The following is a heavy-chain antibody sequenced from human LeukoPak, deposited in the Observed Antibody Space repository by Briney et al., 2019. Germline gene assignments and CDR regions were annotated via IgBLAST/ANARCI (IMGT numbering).Heavy chain of an antibody. V-gene: IGHV4-30-4*01. CDR1: GGSITSADYY. D-gene: IGHD7-27*01. Sequence: SETLSLTCTVAGGSITSADYYWSWIRQPPGNGLEGIGYIYYSGSTYYNPSLKSRVTISVDTSKNQFSLKLSSVTAADTAVYYCARDSLTGGFDYWGQGTLVTVSS. J-gene: IGHJ4*02. CDR2: IYYSGST. CDR3: ARDSLTGGFDY.